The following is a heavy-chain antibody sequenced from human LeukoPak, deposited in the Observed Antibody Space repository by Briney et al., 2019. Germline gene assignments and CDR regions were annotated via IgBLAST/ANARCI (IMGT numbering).Heavy chain of an antibody. CDR3: AKAVGRITIFGVVIILGHDY. J-gene: IGHJ4*02. V-gene: IGHV3-23*01. CDR2: ISGSGGST. D-gene: IGHD3-3*01. CDR1: GFTFSSYA. Sequence: PGGSLRLSCAASGFTFSSYAMSWVRQAPGKGLEWVSAISGSGGSTYYADSVKGRFTISRDNSKNTLYLQMNSLRAEDTAVYYCAKAVGRITIFGVVIILGHDYWGQGTLVTVSS.